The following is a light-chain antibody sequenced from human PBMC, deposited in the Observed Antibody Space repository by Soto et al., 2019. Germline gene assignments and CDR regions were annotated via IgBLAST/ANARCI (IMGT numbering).Light chain of an antibody. CDR3: QQYNNWPPCT. J-gene: IGKJ2*02. CDR1: QGIRND. Sequence: DIQMTQSPSSLSASIGDRVTITCRASQGIRNDLGWYQQKPGKAPKRLIYAASSLQSGVPSRFSGSGSGTEFTLTISSLQSEDFAVYYCQQYNNWPPCTFGQGTKVDIK. V-gene: IGKV1-17*01. CDR2: AAS.